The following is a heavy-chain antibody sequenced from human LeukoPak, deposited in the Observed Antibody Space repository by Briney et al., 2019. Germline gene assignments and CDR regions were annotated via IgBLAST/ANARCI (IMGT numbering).Heavy chain of an antibody. CDR3: ARGRWSGNSKWHFQH. CDR2: INHSGST. V-gene: IGHV4-31*03. CDR1: GGSISSGGYY. J-gene: IGHJ1*01. Sequence: PSQTLSLTCTVSGGSISSGGYYWSWIRQHPGKGLEWIGEINHSGSTNYNPSLKSRVTISVDTSKNQFSLKLSSVTAADTAVYYCARGRWSGNSKWHFQHWGQGTLVTVSS. D-gene: IGHD4-23*01.